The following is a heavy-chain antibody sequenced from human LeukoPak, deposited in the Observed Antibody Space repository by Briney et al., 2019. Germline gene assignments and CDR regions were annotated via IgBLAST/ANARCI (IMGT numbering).Heavy chain of an antibody. CDR1: GGPIYSYY. Sequence: SETLSLTCTVSGGPIYSYYWSWIRQAAGKGLEWIGRLYPSVSTNYNPSLKSRVTMSVDTSKNQFALKLSAVTAADTAVYYCARLKFYDSIGYSPRHYMDVWGKGTTVTVSS. CDR3: ARLKFYDSIGYSPRHYMDV. D-gene: IGHD3-22*01. CDR2: LYPSVST. V-gene: IGHV4-4*07. J-gene: IGHJ6*03.